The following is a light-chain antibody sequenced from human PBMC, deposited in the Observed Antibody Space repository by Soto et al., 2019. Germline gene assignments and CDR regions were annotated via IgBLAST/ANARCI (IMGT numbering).Light chain of an antibody. V-gene: IGKV3-11*01. J-gene: IGKJ4*01. CDR3: QQRSNWLT. CDR1: QSVRTN. CDR2: YSS. Sequence: EVMMTQFPDTVSLTPGETVTLSFGASQSVRTNLAWYQQRPGQAHRLLIHYSSTRATDVPARFSGSGSGTDFTLTISSLEPEDFAVYYCQQRSNWLTFGGGTKVDIK.